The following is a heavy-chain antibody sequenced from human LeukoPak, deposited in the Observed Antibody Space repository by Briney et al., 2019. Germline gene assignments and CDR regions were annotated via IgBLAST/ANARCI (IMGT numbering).Heavy chain of an antibody. Sequence: GESLKISCKGSGYIFTSYWIGWVRQAPGQGLEWMGIIDPRSGTTTYAQRFQGSVTMTRDMSTRTVYMELSSLRSEDTAVFYCLTGPNFDYWGQGTLVTVAS. J-gene: IGHJ4*02. D-gene: IGHD3-9*01. CDR2: IDPRSGTT. CDR3: LTGPNFDY. CDR1: GYIFTSYW. V-gene: IGHV1-46*01.